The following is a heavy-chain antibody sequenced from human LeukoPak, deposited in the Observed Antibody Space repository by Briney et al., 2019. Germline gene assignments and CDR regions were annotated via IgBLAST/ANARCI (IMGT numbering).Heavy chain of an antibody. J-gene: IGHJ4*02. V-gene: IGHV3-23*01. CDR2: ISGSGGST. Sequence: GGSLRLSCAASGFTSSSYAMSWVRQAPGKGLEWVSAISGSGGSTYYADSVKGRFTISRDNSKNTLYLQMNSLRAEDTAVYYCAKDHYDYGDYVFLAGYDYWGQGTLVTVSS. CDR3: AKDHYDYGDYVFLAGYDY. CDR1: GFTSSSYA. D-gene: IGHD4-17*01.